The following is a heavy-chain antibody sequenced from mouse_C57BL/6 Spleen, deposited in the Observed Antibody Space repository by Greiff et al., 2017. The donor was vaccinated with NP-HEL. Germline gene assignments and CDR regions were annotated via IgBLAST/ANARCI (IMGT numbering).Heavy chain of an antibody. CDR1: GYTFTTYP. D-gene: IGHD2-2*01. Sequence: QVHVKQSGAELVKPGASVKMSCKASGYTFTTYPIEWMKQNHGKSLEWIGNFHPYNDDTKYNEKFKGKATLTVEKSSSTVYLELSRLTSDDSAVYYCARRGYDSYWYFDVWGTGTTVTVSS. CDR3: ARRGYDSYWYFDV. J-gene: IGHJ1*03. V-gene: IGHV1-47*01. CDR2: FHPYNDDT.